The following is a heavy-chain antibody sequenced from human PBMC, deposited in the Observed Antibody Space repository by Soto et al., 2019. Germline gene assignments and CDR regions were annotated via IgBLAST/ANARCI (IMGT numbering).Heavy chain of an antibody. CDR3: ARDPITIVGGVTWRHSYMDV. D-gene: IGHD3-3*01. J-gene: IGHJ6*02. CDR1: GYTFTSYG. CDR2: ISAYNGNT. V-gene: IGHV1-18*01. Sequence: ASVKVSCTASGYTFTSYGISWVRHAPGQGLEWMGWISAYNGNTNYAQKLQGRVTMTTDTSTSTAYIELRSLRSDDTAVYYCARDPITIVGGVTWRHSYMDVWGQGTTVTFSS.